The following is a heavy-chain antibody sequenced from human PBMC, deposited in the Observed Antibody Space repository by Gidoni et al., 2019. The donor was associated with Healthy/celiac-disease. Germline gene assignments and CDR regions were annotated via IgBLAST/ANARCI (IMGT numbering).Heavy chain of an antibody. Sequence: QVQLQQWGAGLLKPSETLSLTCPVYGGSFSGYYCSWIRQPPGKGLEWIGEINHSGSTNYNPSHKRRVTISVDTSKNQFSLKLSSVTAADTAVYYCARGGLTYYYYYMDVWGKGTTVTVSS. J-gene: IGHJ6*03. CDR2: INHSGST. CDR1: GGSFSGYY. D-gene: IGHD2-21*02. CDR3: ARGGLTYYYYYMDV. V-gene: IGHV4-34*01.